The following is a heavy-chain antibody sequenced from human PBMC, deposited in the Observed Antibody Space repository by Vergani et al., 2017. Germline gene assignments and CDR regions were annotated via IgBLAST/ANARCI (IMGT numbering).Heavy chain of an antibody. D-gene: IGHD5-18*01. CDR3: ARSPLGPGYSYGYNWFDP. V-gene: IGHV3-21*01. CDR2: ISSSSSYI. J-gene: IGHJ5*02. CDR1: GFTFSSYG. Sequence: VQLVESGGGVVQPGRSLRLSCAASGFTFSSYGMHWVRQAPGKGLEWVSSISSSSSYIYYADSVKGRFTISRDKAKNSLYLQMNSLRAEDTAVYYCARSPLGPGYSYGYNWFDPWGQGTLVTVSS.